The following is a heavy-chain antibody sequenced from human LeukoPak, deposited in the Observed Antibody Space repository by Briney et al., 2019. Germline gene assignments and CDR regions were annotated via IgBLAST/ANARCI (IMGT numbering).Heavy chain of an antibody. CDR2: INHSGST. D-gene: IGHD2-2*02. V-gene: IGHV4-34*01. CDR3: ARELRYCSSTSCYTTPFDY. J-gene: IGHJ4*02. CDR1: GGSFSGYY. Sequence: SETLSLTCAVCGGSFSGYYWSWIRQPPGKGLEWIGEINHSGSTNYNPSLKSRVTISVDTSKNQFSLKLSSVTAADTAVYYCARELRYCSSTSCYTTPFDYWGQGTLVTVSP.